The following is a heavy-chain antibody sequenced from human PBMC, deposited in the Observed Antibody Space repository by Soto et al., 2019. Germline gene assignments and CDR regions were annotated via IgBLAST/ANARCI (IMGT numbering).Heavy chain of an antibody. D-gene: IGHD6-25*01. CDR2: ISYDESNK. V-gene: IGHV3-30*18. J-gene: IGHJ6*02. CDR1: GFTFSSYG. Sequence: GGSLRLSCAASGFTFSSYGMHWVRQAPGKGLEWVAVISYDESNKYYADSVKGRFTISRDNSKNTLYLQMNSLRAEGTAVYYCAKDRLNPVGSYGMDVWGPGTLVTVSS. CDR3: AKDRLNPVGSYGMDV.